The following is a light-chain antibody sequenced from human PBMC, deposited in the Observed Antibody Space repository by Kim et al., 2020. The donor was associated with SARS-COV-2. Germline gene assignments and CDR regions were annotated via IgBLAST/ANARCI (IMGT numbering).Light chain of an antibody. J-gene: IGLJ2*01. CDR3: SSYTSSSYVV. V-gene: IGLV2-14*01. CDR2: YVS. Sequence: QSALTQPASVSGSPGQSITISCTGTSSDVGGYNYVSWYQQHPGKAPKLMIYYVSKRPSGVSNRFSGSKSGNTASLTISGLQAEDEADYYCSSYTSSSYVVFGGGTQLTVL. CDR1: SSDVGGYNY.